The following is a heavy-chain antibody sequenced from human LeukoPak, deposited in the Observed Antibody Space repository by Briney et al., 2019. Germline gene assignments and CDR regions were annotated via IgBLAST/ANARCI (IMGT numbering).Heavy chain of an antibody. D-gene: IGHD6-19*01. CDR2: INHSGST. Sequence: HPSETLSLTCAVYGGSFSGYYWSWIRQPPGKGLEWIGEINHSGSTNYNPSLKSRVTISVDTSKNQFPLKLSSVTAADTAVYYGARGRYGQWLVRYFDYWGQGTLVTVSS. J-gene: IGHJ4*02. CDR1: GGSFSGYY. CDR3: ARGRYGQWLVRYFDY. V-gene: IGHV4-34*01.